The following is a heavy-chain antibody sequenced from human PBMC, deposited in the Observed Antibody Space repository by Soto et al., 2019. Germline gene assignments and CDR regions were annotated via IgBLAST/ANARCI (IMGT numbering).Heavy chain of an antibody. J-gene: IGHJ4*02. D-gene: IGHD6-25*01. CDR2: ISFDGTTK. CDR3: ARQRDGGTYTYIDH. V-gene: IGHV3-30-3*01. Sequence: PGGSLRLSCAASGFTFTAFGLHWVRQAPGKGLEWVGLISFDGTTKYFADSVRGRFTISRDNSKNMLFLQLNSLRVEDTAVYYCARQRDGGTYTYIDHWGPGTLVTVSS. CDR1: GFTFTAFG.